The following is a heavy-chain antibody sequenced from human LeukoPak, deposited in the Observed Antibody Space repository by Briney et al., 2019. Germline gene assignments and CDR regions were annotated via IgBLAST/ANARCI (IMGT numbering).Heavy chain of an antibody. D-gene: IGHD4-17*01. CDR3: AALRGLQNWYFEL. V-gene: IGHV3-48*01. J-gene: IGHJ2*01. CDR2: ISSGSGTI. Sequence: PGGSLRLSCAASGSTFSSYNINWVRQAPGKGLEWVSYISSGSGTIYYADSVKGRFTISRDNAKNSLFLQMNSLRAEDTAVYYCAALRGLQNWYFELWGRGTLVTVSS. CDR1: GSTFSSYN.